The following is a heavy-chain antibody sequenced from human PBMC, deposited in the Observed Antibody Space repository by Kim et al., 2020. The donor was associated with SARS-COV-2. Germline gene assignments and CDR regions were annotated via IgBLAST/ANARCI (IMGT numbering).Heavy chain of an antibody. V-gene: IGHV1-2*02. Sequence: ASVKVSCKASGYTFTGYYMHWVRHAPGQGLEWMGWINPNSGGTNYAQKFQGRVTMTRDTSISTAYMELSRLRSDDTAVYYCARQPQSITAMAGVWFDPWGQGTLVTVSS. D-gene: IGHD5-18*01. CDR3: ARQPQSITAMAGVWFDP. J-gene: IGHJ5*02. CDR2: INPNSGGT. CDR1: GYTFTGYY.